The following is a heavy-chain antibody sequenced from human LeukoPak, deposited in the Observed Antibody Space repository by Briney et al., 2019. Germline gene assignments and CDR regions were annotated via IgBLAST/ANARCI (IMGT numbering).Heavy chain of an antibody. CDR1: GGTFSSYA. Sequence: VASVKVSRKASGGTFSSYAISWVRQAPGQGLEWMGGIIPIFGTANYAQKFQGRVTITTDESTSTAYMELSSLRSEDTAVYYCARAGGGEENMDVWGKGTTVTVSS. D-gene: IGHD2-21*01. J-gene: IGHJ6*03. CDR2: IIPIFGTA. V-gene: IGHV1-69*05. CDR3: ARAGGGEENMDV.